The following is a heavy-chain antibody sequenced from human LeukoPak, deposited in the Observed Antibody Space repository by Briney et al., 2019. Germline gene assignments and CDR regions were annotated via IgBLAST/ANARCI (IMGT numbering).Heavy chain of an antibody. V-gene: IGHV1-2*02. J-gene: IGHJ5*02. CDR1: GYTFTGYY. CDR2: INPNSGGT. Sequence: ASVKVSCKASGYTFTGYYMHWVRQAPGQGLEWMGWINPNSGGTNYAQKFQGRVTMTRDTSISTAYMELSRLRSDDTAVYYCARESLDHSIAAAGSEFDPWGQGTLVTVSS. D-gene: IGHD6-13*01. CDR3: ARESLDHSIAAAGSEFDP.